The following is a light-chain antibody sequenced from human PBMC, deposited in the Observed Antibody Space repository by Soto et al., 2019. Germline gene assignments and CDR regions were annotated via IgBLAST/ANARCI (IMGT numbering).Light chain of an antibody. CDR2: GAA. V-gene: IGKV3-20*01. CDR1: RSVSSSY. J-gene: IGKJ2*01. Sequence: IVLTQSPDTLSLSPGERATLYCRASRSVSSSYLAWYQHKAGQAPRLLISGAANRATDIPDRFSGSESGTDFTLTISRLEPEDFAVYYCQHYGSSPPYTFGQGNKLEIK. CDR3: QHYGSSPPYT.